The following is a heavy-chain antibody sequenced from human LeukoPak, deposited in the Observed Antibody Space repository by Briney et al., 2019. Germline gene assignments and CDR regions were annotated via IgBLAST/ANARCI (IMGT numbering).Heavy chain of an antibody. CDR3: AREGYSSGWYNYYFDY. Sequence: GGSLRLSCAASGITFSTYSMTWVRQAPGKGLEWVSSISSSSNYIYYADSVKGRFTISRDNSKNTLYLQMNSLRAEDTAVYHCAREGYSSGWYNYYFDYWGQGTLVTVSS. CDR1: GITFSTYS. CDR2: ISSSSNYI. J-gene: IGHJ4*02. D-gene: IGHD6-19*01. V-gene: IGHV3-21*01.